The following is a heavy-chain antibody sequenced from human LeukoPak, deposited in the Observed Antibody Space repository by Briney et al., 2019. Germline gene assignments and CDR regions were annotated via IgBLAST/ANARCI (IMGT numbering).Heavy chain of an antibody. Sequence: SETLSLTCTVSGGSISSYYWSWIRQPPGKGLEWIGYIYYSGSTNYNPSLKSRVTISVDTSKNQFSLKLSSVTAADTAVYYCARGRYSYGPNPIFDYWGQGTLVTVSS. J-gene: IGHJ4*02. CDR3: ARGRYSYGPNPIFDY. CDR2: IYYSGST. D-gene: IGHD5-18*01. V-gene: IGHV4-59*01. CDR1: GGSISSYY.